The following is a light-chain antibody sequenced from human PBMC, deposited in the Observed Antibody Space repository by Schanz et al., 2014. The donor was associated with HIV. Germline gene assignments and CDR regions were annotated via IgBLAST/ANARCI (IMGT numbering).Light chain of an antibody. Sequence: EIVLTQSPGTLSLSPGERGTLSCRASQSVKSNFIGWYQQKPGQAPRLLIFGASNRATGIPDRFSGSDSGTDFTLTISRVEPEDYAVYYCQQYGSPPWTFGQGTKVEV. J-gene: IGKJ1*01. V-gene: IGKV3-20*01. CDR1: QSVKSNF. CDR2: GAS. CDR3: QQYGSPPWT.